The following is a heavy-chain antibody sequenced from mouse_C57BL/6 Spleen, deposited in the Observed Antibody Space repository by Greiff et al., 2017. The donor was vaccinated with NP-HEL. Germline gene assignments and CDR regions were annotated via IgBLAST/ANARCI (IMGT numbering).Heavy chain of an antibody. V-gene: IGHV1-72*01. J-gene: IGHJ2*01. CDR3: ARSPLTTVAGGYFDY. CDR2: IDPNSGGT. CDR1: GYTFTSYW. Sequence: QVQLQQPGAELVKPGASVKLSCKASGYTFTSYWMHWVKQRPGRGLEWIGRIDPNSGGTKYNEKFKSKATLTVDKPSSTAYMQLSSRTSEDSAVYYCARSPLTTVAGGYFDYWGQSTTLTVSS. D-gene: IGHD1-1*01.